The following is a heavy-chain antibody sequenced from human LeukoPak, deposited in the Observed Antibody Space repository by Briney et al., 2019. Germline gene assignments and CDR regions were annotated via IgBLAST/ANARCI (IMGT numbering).Heavy chain of an antibody. CDR2: ISTSGST. CDR3: AREGDYSTSAGAYYFDY. J-gene: IGHJ4*02. D-gene: IGHD6-6*01. CDR1: GGSISSYY. Sequence: PSEILSLTCTVSGGSISSYYWSWIRQSAGKGLEWIGRISTSGSTSYNPPLKSRVTIPVDTSKNQFSLNQSSLTAANTAVYYCAREGDYSTSAGAYYFDYWGQGTLVTVSS. V-gene: IGHV4-4*07.